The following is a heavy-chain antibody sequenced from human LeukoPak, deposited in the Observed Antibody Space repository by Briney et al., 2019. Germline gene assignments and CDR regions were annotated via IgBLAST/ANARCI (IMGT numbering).Heavy chain of an antibody. CDR3: ARDPGDTAIH. D-gene: IGHD5-18*01. Sequence: PGGSLRLSCAASGFTFSSYWMSWVRQAPGEGLEWVAKINQDGTEKAYVDSVRGRFTISRDNAKNSLFLQMNSLRAEDTAVYYCARDPGDTAIHWGQGTLVTVSS. CDR1: GFTFSSYW. CDR2: INQDGTEK. J-gene: IGHJ4*02. V-gene: IGHV3-7*01.